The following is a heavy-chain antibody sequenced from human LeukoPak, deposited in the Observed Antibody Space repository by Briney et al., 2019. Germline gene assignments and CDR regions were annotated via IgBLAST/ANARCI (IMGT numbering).Heavy chain of an antibody. Sequence: SETLSLTCTVSGGSISRNYWSWLRRPPGKGLQWSGYIVYTENINYTPSLKSRVTISGDTSKNPLSLRLSSVSAADTAVYYCARAWCSVGYLYLDYWGQGTLVTVSS. CDR3: ARAWCSVGYLYLDY. CDR2: IVYTENI. D-gene: IGHD5-24*01. J-gene: IGHJ4*02. V-gene: IGHV4-59*01. CDR1: GGSISRNY.